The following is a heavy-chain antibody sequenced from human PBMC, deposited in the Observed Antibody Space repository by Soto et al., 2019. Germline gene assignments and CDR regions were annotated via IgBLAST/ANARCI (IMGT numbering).Heavy chain of an antibody. J-gene: IGHJ4*02. D-gene: IGHD3-3*01. CDR2: INSDGSST. Sequence: GGSLRLSCAASGFTFSSYWMHWVRQAPGKGLVWVSRINSDGSSTSYADSVKGRFTISRDNAKNTLYLQMNSLRAEDTAVYYCARGVNDFWSGSAGVYWGQGTLVTVSS. CDR3: ARGVNDFWSGSAGVY. V-gene: IGHV3-74*01. CDR1: GFTFSSYW.